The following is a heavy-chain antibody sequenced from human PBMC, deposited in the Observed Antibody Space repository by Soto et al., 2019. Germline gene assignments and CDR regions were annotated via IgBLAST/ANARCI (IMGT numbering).Heavy chain of an antibody. CDR1: GFTFSSYG. CDR2: ISYDGSNK. Sequence: GGSLRLSCAASGFTFSSYGMHWVRQAPGKGLEWVAVISYDGSNKSYADSVQGRFIIYRDNSKNTLSLQMNSLRAEDTATYYCAKARCTGNSCYVPDYWGHGSLVTVSS. D-gene: IGHD2-8*02. J-gene: IGHJ4*01. V-gene: IGHV3-30*18. CDR3: AKARCTGNSCYVPDY.